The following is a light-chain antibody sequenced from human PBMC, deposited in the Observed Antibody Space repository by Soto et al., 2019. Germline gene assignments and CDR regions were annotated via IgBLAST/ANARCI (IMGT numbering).Light chain of an antibody. CDR2: GAS. CDR1: QSVSSSY. Sequence: PGERATLSCRASQSVSSSYLAWYQQKPGQAPRLLIYGASSRATGIPDRFSGSGSGTDFTLTISRLEPEDFAVYYCQQYGSSSWTFGRGTKVDIK. J-gene: IGKJ1*01. V-gene: IGKV3-20*01. CDR3: QQYGSSSWT.